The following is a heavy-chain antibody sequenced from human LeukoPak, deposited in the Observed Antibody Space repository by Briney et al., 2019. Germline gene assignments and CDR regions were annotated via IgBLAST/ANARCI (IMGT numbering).Heavy chain of an antibody. CDR3: ARVHSSWYAGGIDY. CDR2: IYYSGST. D-gene: IGHD6-13*01. CDR1: GGSISSSSYY. Sequence: ASETLSLTCTVSGGSISSSSYYWGWIRQPPGKGLEWIGSIYYSGSTYYNPSLKSRVTISVDTSKNQFSLKLSSVTAADTAVYYCARVHSSWYAGGIDYWGQGTLVTVSS. V-gene: IGHV4-39*07. J-gene: IGHJ4*02.